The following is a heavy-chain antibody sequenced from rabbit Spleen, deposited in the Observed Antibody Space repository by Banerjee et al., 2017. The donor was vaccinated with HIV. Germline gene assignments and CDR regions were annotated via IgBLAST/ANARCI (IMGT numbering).Heavy chain of an antibody. CDR3: ARGADSGYTYFNI. Sequence: QSVEESGGRLVTPGTPLTLTCTVSGIDLSTYAMGWVRQAPGKGLEYIGIIYNGGSASYANWAKGRFTISGTSSTTVDLKMTSPTTEDTATYFCARGADSGYTYFNIWGPGTLVTVS. D-gene: IGHD1-1*01. V-gene: IGHV1S44*01. J-gene: IGHJ4*02. CDR1: GIDLSTYA. CDR2: IYNGGSA.